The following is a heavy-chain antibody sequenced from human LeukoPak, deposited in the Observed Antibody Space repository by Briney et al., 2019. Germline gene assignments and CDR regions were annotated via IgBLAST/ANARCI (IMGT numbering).Heavy chain of an antibody. CDR1: GGTFSSYA. Sequence: ASVKVSCKASGGTFSSYAISWVRQAPGQGLEWMGRIIPILGIANYAQKFQGRVTITADKSTSTAYMELSSLRSEDTAVYYCARDLEYSSSSLDYWGQGTLVTVSS. D-gene: IGHD6-6*01. J-gene: IGHJ4*02. CDR2: IIPILGIA. CDR3: ARDLEYSSSSLDY. V-gene: IGHV1-69*04.